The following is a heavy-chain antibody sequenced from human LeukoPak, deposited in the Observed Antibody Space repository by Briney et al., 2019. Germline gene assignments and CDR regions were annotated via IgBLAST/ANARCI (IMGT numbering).Heavy chain of an antibody. J-gene: IGHJ4*02. CDR1: GFTFSNYW. V-gene: IGHV3-7*01. CDR3: AKAEYSGRLFDY. D-gene: IGHD1-26*01. CDR2: IKQDGSEK. Sequence: RPGGSLRLSCATSGFTFSNYWMPWVRQAPGKGLEWVGNIKQDGSEKYYVDSVKGRFTTSRDNATTSLYLQMHSLRAEETAVYYCAKAEYSGRLFDYWGQGTLVIVSS.